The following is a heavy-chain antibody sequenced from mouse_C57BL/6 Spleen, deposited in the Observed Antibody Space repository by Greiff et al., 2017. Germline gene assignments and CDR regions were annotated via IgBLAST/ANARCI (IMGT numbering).Heavy chain of an antibody. Sequence: EVMLVESEGGLVQPGSSMKLSCTASGFTFSDYYMAWVRQVPEKGLEWVANINYDGSSTYYLDSLKSRFIISRDNAKNILYLQMSSLKSEDTATYYCARAWDYWYFDVWGTGTTVTVSS. J-gene: IGHJ1*03. CDR1: GFTFSDYY. V-gene: IGHV5-16*01. CDR3: ARAWDYWYFDV. D-gene: IGHD4-1*01. CDR2: INYDGSST.